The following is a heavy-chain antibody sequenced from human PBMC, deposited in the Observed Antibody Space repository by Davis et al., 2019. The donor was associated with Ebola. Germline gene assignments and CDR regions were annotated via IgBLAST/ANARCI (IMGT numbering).Heavy chain of an antibody. CDR3: ARGEAAGSGDNV. V-gene: IGHV3-9*01. Sequence: SLKISCAASGFTFDDYAMHWVRQAPGKGLEWVSGISWNSGFIDYADSVKGRFTISRDNAKNTLYLQMNSLRAEDTAVYYCARGEAAGSGDNVWGQGTLVTVSS. CDR1: GFTFDDYA. CDR2: ISWNSGFI. D-gene: IGHD6-13*01. J-gene: IGHJ4*02.